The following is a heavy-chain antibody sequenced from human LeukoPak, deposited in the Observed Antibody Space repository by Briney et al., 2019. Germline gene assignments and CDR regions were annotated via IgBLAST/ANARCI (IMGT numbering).Heavy chain of an antibody. J-gene: IGHJ4*02. CDR1: GYTFTGHG. CDR2: INPNSGGT. Sequence: ASVKVSCQGSGYTFTGHGLSWVRQAPGQGLEWMGWINPNSGGTNYAQKFQGRVTMTRDTSISTAYMELSRLRSGDTAVYYCARNIAPGIAVAGTDYWGQGTLVTVSS. CDR3: ARNIAPGIAVAGTDY. D-gene: IGHD6-19*01. V-gene: IGHV1-2*02.